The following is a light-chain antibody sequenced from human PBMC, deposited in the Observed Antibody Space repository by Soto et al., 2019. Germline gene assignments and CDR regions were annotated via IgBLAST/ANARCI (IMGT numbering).Light chain of an antibody. V-gene: IGLV2-14*01. CDR2: DVS. CDR1: SSDVGGYNY. J-gene: IGLJ1*01. CDR3: SSYTSSSTLYV. Sequence: QSALTQPASVSGSPGQSITISCTGTSSDVGGYNYVSWYQRHPGKAPKLMIYDVSNRPSGVSNRFSGSKSGNTASLTISGLQAEDEADYYCSSYTSSSTLYVFGTGPKVTVL.